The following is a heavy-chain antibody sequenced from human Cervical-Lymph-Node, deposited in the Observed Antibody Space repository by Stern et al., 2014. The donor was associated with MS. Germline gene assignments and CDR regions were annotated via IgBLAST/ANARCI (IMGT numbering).Heavy chain of an antibody. CDR3: VREGGRWNSRGWFETGDLDY. D-gene: IGHD6-19*01. CDR1: GFTFSSYA. Sequence: QVQLVQSGGGVVQPGRSLRLSCAASGFTFSSYAMHWVRQAPGKGLEWLAYIFGDGTKKNNAGSVRGRVTISRDNSNLYLQMSSLRAGDTAVYYCVREGGRWNSRGWFETGDLDYWGQGTLVTVSS. V-gene: IGHV3-30*15. J-gene: IGHJ4*02. CDR2: IFGDGTKK.